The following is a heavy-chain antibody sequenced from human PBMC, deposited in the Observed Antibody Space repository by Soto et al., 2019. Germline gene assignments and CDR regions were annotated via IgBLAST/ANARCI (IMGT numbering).Heavy chain of an antibody. J-gene: IGHJ2*01. Sequence: QVQLVQSGAEVKKPGASVKVSCKASGYTFTSYAMHWVRQAPGQRLEWMGWINAGNGNTKYSQKFQGRVTITRDTSASTAYMELSSLRSEDTAVYYCARQTTTVLTPGARYFDLWGRGTLVTVSS. CDR2: INAGNGNT. D-gene: IGHD4-17*01. CDR1: GYTFTSYA. V-gene: IGHV1-3*01. CDR3: ARQTTTVLTPGARYFDL.